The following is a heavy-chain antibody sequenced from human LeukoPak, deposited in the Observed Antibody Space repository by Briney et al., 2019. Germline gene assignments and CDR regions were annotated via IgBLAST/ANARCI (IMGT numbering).Heavy chain of an antibody. Sequence: PGGSLRLSCAASGFTFSSYAMSWVRQAPGRGLEWVSAISGSGGSTYYADSVKGRFTISRDNSKNTLYLQMNSLRAEDTAVYYCAKSGSITMIVVVNDYDYWGQGTLVTVSS. J-gene: IGHJ4*02. CDR3: AKSGSITMIVVVNDYDY. CDR1: GFTFSSYA. CDR2: ISGSGGST. D-gene: IGHD3-22*01. V-gene: IGHV3-23*01.